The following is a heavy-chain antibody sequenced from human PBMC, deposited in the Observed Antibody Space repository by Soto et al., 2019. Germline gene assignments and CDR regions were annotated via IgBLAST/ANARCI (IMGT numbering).Heavy chain of an antibody. CDR3: ARVPDR. Sequence: QLKLQESGSGLVKPSQTLSLTCAVSGGSISSGGYSWSWIRQPPGKGLEWIGYIYHSGITYYNPSLKSRVTISVDRSKNQFSLKLSSVTAADTAVYYCARVPDRWGQGTRVTVSS. CDR2: IYHSGIT. CDR1: GGSISSGGYS. J-gene: IGHJ5*02. V-gene: IGHV4-30-2*01. D-gene: IGHD2-2*01.